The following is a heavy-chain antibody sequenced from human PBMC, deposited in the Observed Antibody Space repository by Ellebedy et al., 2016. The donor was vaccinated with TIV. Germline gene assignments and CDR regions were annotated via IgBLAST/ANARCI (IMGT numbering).Heavy chain of an antibody. Sequence: GESLKISXAASGFTFSSHWMHWVRQAPGKGLQWVSAISGSGGGTFYRDSVEGRFTISRDNSKNTLYLQMNSLSAEDTAIYYCAKERLRLPESRGFYCGGDCVGYFQHWGRGTLVTVSA. J-gene: IGHJ1*01. CDR3: AKERLRLPESRGFYCGGDCVGYFQH. CDR2: ISGSGGGT. D-gene: IGHD2-21*02. CDR1: GFTFSSHW. V-gene: IGHV3-23*01.